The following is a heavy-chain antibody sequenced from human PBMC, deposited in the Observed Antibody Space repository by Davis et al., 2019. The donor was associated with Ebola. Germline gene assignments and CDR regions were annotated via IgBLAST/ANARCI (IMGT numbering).Heavy chain of an antibody. J-gene: IGHJ4*02. CDR1: GFSFSTYA. CDR3: AQQLGDYGGNALRY. Sequence: GGSLRLSCAASGFSFSTYAMHWVRQAPGKGLEWVTFILFDGSDAHYRDSVKGRFTISRDDAKNSLYLQMNSLRAEDTAVYYCAQQLGDYGGNALRYWGQGTLVTVSS. CDR2: ILFDGSDA. V-gene: IGHV3-30*02. D-gene: IGHD4-23*01.